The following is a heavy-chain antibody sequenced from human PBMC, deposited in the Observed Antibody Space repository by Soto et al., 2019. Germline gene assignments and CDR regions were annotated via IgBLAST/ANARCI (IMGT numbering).Heavy chain of an antibody. Sequence: QVQLVQSGDEVKKPGASVKVSCKASGYIFVNYGIAWVRQAPGQGLEWMGWISPYTGNTHSASKVQGRLPMTTDTSTSTAYMDLGSLTSDDTAVYYCVMVDNVTPTPQDVWGQGPRSPFP. V-gene: IGHV1-18*01. CDR1: GYIFVNYG. J-gene: IGHJ6*02. D-gene: IGHD5-12*01. CDR2: ISPYTGNT. CDR3: VMVDNVTPTPQDV.